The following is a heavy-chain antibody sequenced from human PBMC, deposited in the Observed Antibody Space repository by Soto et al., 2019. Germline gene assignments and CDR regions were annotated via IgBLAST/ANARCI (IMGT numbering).Heavy chain of an antibody. Sequence: PGGSLRLSCAASGFTFSSYSMNWVRQAPGKGLEWVSSISSSSSYIYYADSVKGRFTISRDNAKNSLYLQMNSLRGEDTAVYYCARDLVSGYYGSGSYDVYYGMDVWGQGTTVTVSS. J-gene: IGHJ6*02. CDR2: ISSSSSYI. CDR3: ARDLVSGYYGSGSYDVYYGMDV. D-gene: IGHD3-10*01. V-gene: IGHV3-21*01. CDR1: GFTFSSYS.